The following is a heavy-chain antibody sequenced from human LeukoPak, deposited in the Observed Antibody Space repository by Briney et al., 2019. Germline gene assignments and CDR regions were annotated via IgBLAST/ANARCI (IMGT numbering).Heavy chain of an antibody. J-gene: IGHJ6*02. V-gene: IGHV3-9*01. Sequence: GRSLRLSCAASGFTFDDYAMHWVRQAPGKGLEWVSGISWNSGSIGYADSVKGRFTISRDNAKNSLYLQMNSLRAEDTAVYYCAREYYGMDVWGQGTTVTVSS. CDR3: AREYYGMDV. CDR2: ISWNSGSI. CDR1: GFTFDDYA.